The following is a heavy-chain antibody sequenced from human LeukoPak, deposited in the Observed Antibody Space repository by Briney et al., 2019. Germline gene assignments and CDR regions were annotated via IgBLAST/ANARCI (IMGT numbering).Heavy chain of an antibody. J-gene: IGHJ4*02. D-gene: IGHD2-15*01. CDR3: ARSRRIVVVVAATPLDLDY. CDR2: INPNSGGT. V-gene: IGHV1-2*02. CDR1: GYTFTGYY. Sequence: ASVKVPCKASGYTFTGYYMHWVRQAPGQGLEWMGWINPNSGGTNYAQKFQGRVTMTRDTSISTAYMELSRLRSDDTAVYYCARSRRIVVVVAATPLDLDYWGQGTLVTVSS.